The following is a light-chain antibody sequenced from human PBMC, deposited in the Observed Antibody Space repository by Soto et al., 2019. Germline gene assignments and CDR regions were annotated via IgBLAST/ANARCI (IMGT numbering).Light chain of an antibody. CDR3: QSYDSSLRVV. J-gene: IGLJ2*01. Sequence: QSVLTQPPSVSGAPGQRVTISCTGSSSNIGAGYDVHWYHQLPGTAPKLLIHGNSNRPSGVPDRFSGSKSGTAASLAIPGLQAEDEADYYCQSYDSSLRVVFGGGTKVTVL. CDR2: GNS. CDR1: SSNIGAGYD. V-gene: IGLV1-40*01.